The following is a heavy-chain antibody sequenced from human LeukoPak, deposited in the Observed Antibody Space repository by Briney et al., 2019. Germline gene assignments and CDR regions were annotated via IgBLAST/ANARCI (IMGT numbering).Heavy chain of an antibody. V-gene: IGHV1-2*02. Sequence: ASVKVSCKASGYTFTGYYMHWVRQAPGQGLEWMGWINPNSGGTNYAQKFQGRVTMTRDTSISTAYMELSRLRSDDTAVYYCASLRVTMNSSYFDYWGQGTLVTVSS. CDR1: GYTFTGYY. CDR2: INPNSGGT. D-gene: IGHD4-17*01. J-gene: IGHJ4*02. CDR3: ASLRVTMNSSYFDY.